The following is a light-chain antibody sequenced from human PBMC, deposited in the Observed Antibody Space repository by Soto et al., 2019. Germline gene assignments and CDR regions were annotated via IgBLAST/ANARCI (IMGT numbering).Light chain of an antibody. Sequence: DIQMTQSPSSLSASGGDRVIITCRASQGISNDLAGNQQKPGKVPNVLIYGASTLQSGVPSRFSGSGSGTDFTLTISSLQPEDVATYYCQKYDSAPFTFGPGTKVDIK. CDR2: GAS. CDR1: QGISND. CDR3: QKYDSAPFT. J-gene: IGKJ3*01. V-gene: IGKV1-27*01.